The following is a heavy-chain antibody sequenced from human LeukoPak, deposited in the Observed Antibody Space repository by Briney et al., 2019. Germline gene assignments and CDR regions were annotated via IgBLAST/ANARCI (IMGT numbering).Heavy chain of an antibody. CDR1: GYTFTGYY. V-gene: IGHV1-2*02. D-gene: IGHD2-2*01. CDR2: INPNSGGT. J-gene: IGHJ4*02. CDR3: AREGGVPADRHFDY. Sequence: GASVKVSCKAPGYTFTGYYMHWLRQAPGQGLEWMGWINPNSGGTNYAQKFQGRVTMTRDTSISTAYMELSRLRSDDTAVYYCAREGGVPADRHFDYWGQGTLVTVSS.